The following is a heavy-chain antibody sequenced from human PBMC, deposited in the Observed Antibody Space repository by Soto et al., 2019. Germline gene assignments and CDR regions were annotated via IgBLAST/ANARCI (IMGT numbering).Heavy chain of an antibody. D-gene: IGHD1-7*01. V-gene: IGHV4-59*08. CDR3: ARHSLDWNFSYFDY. CDR2: IYYSGST. J-gene: IGHJ4*02. Sequence: SETLSLTCTVSGGSISSYYWSWIRQPPGKGLEWTGYIYYSGSTNYNPSLKSRVTISVDTSKNQFSLKLSSVTAADTAVYYCARHSLDWNFSYFDYWGQGTLVTVSS. CDR1: GGSISSYY.